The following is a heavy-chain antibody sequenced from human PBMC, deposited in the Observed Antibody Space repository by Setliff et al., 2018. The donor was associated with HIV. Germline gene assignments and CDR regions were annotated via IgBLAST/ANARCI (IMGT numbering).Heavy chain of an antibody. V-gene: IGHV4-34*01. D-gene: IGHD3-22*01. J-gene: IGHJ3*02. CDR1: GGSFSGYY. CDR3: ARGHFHNSNGYYLRAFDI. Sequence: SETLSLTCAVDGGSFSGYYWSWIRQPPGKGLEWIAEINHSGSTNYNPSLKSRVTISVDTSKNQFSLKLTSVTAADTAVYYCARGHFHNSNGYYLRAFDIWGQGTMVTVSS. CDR2: INHSGST.